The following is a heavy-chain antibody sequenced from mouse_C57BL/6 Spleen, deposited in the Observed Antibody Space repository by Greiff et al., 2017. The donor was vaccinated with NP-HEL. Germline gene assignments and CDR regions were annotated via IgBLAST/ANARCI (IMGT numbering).Heavy chain of an antibody. V-gene: IGHV1-64*01. CDR2: IHPNSGST. Sequence: QVQLQQPGAELVKPGASVKLSCKASGYTFTSYWMHWVKQRPGQGLEWIGMIHPNSGSTNYNEKFKSKATLTVDKSSSTAYMQLSSLTSEDSAVYYCARDYDYSFFDYWGQGTTLTVSS. CDR1: GYTFTSYW. J-gene: IGHJ2*01. CDR3: ARDYDYSFFDY. D-gene: IGHD2-4*01.